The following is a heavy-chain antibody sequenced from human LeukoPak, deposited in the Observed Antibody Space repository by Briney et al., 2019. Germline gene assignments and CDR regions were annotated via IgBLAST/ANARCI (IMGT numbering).Heavy chain of an antibody. J-gene: IGHJ4*02. CDR2: MSWNSGNI. V-gene: IGHV3-9*01. D-gene: IGHD2-8*01. CDR3: AKVRGGGYCTNGVCPIDY. CDR1: GFTFDDYG. Sequence: GGSLRLSCAASGFTFDDYGMHWVRQAPGKGLEWVSSMSWNSGNIGYADSVKGRFTISRDNAKNSLYLQMNGLRAEDTAFYYCAKVRGGGYCTNGVCPIDYWGQGTLVTVSS.